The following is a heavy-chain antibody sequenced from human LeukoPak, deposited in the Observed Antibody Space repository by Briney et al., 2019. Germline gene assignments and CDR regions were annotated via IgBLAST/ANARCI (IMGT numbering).Heavy chain of an antibody. CDR3: ACRSSPYYYMDV. CDR1: GYTFTGYY. D-gene: IGHD6-19*01. J-gene: IGHJ6*03. V-gene: IGHV1-2*02. CDR2: INPNSGGT. Sequence: ASVKVSCKASGYTFTGYYMHWVRQAPGQGLEWMGWINPNSGGTNYAQKFQGRVTMTRDTSISTAYMELSRLRSDDTAVYYCACRSSPYYYMDVWGKGTTVTVSS.